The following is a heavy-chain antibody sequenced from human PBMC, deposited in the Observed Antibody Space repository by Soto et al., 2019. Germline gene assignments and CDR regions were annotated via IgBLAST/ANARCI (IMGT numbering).Heavy chain of an antibody. V-gene: IGHV1-18*01. J-gene: IGHJ4*02. CDR2: ISAYNGNT. CDR3: ARGYTQSTVTPIRY. D-gene: IGHD4-17*01. Sequence: ASVKVSCRASGYTFSSYGITWVRQAPGQGLEWMGWISAYNGNTNYAQKLQGRLTMTTDTSTSTAYMELRSLRSDDTAVYYCARGYTQSTVTPIRYWGQGTLVTVSS. CDR1: GYTFSSYG.